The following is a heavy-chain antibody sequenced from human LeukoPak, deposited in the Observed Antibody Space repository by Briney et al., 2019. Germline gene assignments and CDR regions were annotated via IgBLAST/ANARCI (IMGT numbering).Heavy chain of an antibody. V-gene: IGHV3-48*01. D-gene: IGHD6-13*01. CDR3: AKDRHYGSSWYGAGDY. Sequence: HTGGSLRLSCAASGFTLSIYSMNWVRQAPGRWLEWVSYISGLSSTIYYADSVEGRFTISRDNAKNSLYLQMNSLGAEATDVYYCAKDRHYGSSWYGAGDYWGQGTLVTVSS. CDR1: GFTLSIYS. CDR2: ISGLSSTI. J-gene: IGHJ4*02.